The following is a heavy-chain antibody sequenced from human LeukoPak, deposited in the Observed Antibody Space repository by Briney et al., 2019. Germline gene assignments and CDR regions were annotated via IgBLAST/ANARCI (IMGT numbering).Heavy chain of an antibody. Sequence: PGGSLRLSCAVSGVTLSNYGMSWVRQAPGKGLEWVSAISGSGGSTYYADSVKGRFTISRDNSKNTLYLQMYSLRAEDTAVYYCAKDIRGYSYGPLDYWGQGTLVTVSS. V-gene: IGHV3-23*01. D-gene: IGHD5-18*01. CDR3: AKDIRGYSYGPLDY. CDR2: ISGSGGST. CDR1: GVTLSNYG. J-gene: IGHJ4*02.